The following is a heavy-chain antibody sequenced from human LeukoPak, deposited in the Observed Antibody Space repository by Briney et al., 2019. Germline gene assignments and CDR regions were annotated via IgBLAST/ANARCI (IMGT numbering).Heavy chain of an antibody. V-gene: IGHV7-4-1*02. CDR2: INTNTGDP. CDR3: VRVFPRLPLYYYYGMDV. CDR1: GYTFTSYA. D-gene: IGHD5-18*01. Sequence: ASVKVSCKASGYTFTSYAMNWVRQAPGQGLEWMGWINTNTGDPTYAQGFTGRFVFSLDTSVSTAYLQISSLKAEDTAVYYCVRVFPRLPLYYYYGMDVWGQGTTVTVSS. J-gene: IGHJ6*02.